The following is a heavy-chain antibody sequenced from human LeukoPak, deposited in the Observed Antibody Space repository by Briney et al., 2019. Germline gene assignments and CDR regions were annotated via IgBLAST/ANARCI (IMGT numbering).Heavy chain of an antibody. CDR1: GGSISSSSYY. D-gene: IGHD3-10*01. Sequence: SETLSPTCTVSGGSISSSSYYWGWIRQPPGKGLEWIGSIYYSGSTYYNPSPKSRVTISVDTSKNQFSLKLSSVTAADTAVYYCARVRVPYGSGSYNWFDPWGQGTLVTVSS. J-gene: IGHJ5*02. CDR3: ARVRVPYGSGSYNWFDP. CDR2: IYYSGST. V-gene: IGHV4-39*01.